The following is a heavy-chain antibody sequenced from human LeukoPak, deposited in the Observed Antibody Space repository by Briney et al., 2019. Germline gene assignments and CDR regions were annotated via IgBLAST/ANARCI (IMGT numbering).Heavy chain of an antibody. Sequence: SETLSLTCTVSGGSISSYYWSWIRQPPGKGLEWIGEINHSGSTNYNPSLKSRVTISADTSKNQFSLKLSSVTAADTAVYYCARALAAAGRRWFDPWGQGTLVTVSS. CDR2: INHSGST. D-gene: IGHD6-13*01. V-gene: IGHV4-34*01. CDR3: ARALAAAGRRWFDP. CDR1: GGSISSYY. J-gene: IGHJ5*02.